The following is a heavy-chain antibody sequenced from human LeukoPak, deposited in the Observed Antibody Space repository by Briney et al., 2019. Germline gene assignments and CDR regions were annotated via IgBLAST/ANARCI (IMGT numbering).Heavy chain of an antibody. Sequence: ASVKVSCKASGYTFTGYYMHWVRQAPGQGLEWMGWINPNSGGTNYARKFQGRVTMTRDTSISTAYMELSRLRSDDTAVYYCARVRRGWDDLDYWGQGTLVTVSS. CDR1: GYTFTGYY. CDR2: INPNSGGT. J-gene: IGHJ4*02. D-gene: IGHD6-19*01. CDR3: ARVRRGWDDLDY. V-gene: IGHV1-2*02.